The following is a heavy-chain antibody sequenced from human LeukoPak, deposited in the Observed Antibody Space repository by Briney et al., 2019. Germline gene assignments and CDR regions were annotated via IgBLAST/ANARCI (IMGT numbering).Heavy chain of an antibody. D-gene: IGHD2-2*01. V-gene: IGHV4-39*01. J-gene: IGHJ4*02. Sequence: PSETLSLTCTVSGGSISGSSYYWGWIRQPPGKGLEWIGSIYYIGTTYYSPSLNSRITISMDTSKNQFSLRLASVTAADTALYYCARRAVVPAAVSYFDNWGQGTLVTVSS. CDR2: IYYIGTT. CDR1: GGSISGSSYY. CDR3: ARRAVVPAAVSYFDN.